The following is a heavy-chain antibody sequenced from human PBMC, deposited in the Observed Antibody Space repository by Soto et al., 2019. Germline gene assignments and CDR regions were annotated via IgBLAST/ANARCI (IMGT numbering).Heavy chain of an antibody. J-gene: IGHJ4*02. CDR1: GGSFSGYY. CDR3: ARAGLGDGSDY. D-gene: IGHD1-26*01. V-gene: IGHV4-34*01. CDR2: INHSGST. Sequence: SETLSLTYAVYGGSFSGYYWTWIRQPPWTGLEWIGEINHSGSTNYNPSLKSPATISVDTSNNQFSLKPSSVTASDTAVYYCARAGLGDGSDYWGQGTLVTVSS.